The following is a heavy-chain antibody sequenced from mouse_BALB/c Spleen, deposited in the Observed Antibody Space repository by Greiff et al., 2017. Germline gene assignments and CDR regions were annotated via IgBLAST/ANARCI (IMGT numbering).Heavy chain of an antibody. J-gene: IGHJ4*01. CDR3: ARRGDYYGSSLYYYAMDY. V-gene: IGHV5-9-3*01. D-gene: IGHD1-1*01. CDR2: ISSGGSYT. Sequence: EVQRVESGGGLVKPGGSLKLSCAASGFTFSSYAMSWVRQTPEKRLEWVATISSGGSYTYYPDSVKGRFTISRDNAKNTLYLQMSSLRSEDTAMYYCARRGDYYGSSLYYYAMDYWGQGTSVTVSS. CDR1: GFTFSSYA.